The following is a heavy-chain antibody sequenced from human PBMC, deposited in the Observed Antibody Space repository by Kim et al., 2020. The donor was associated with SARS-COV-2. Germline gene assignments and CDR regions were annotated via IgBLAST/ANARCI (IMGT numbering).Heavy chain of an antibody. V-gene: IGHV3-30*04. D-gene: IGHD1-26*01. CDR3: VRGSVGATNYFEY. J-gene: IGHJ4*02. Sequence: GGSLRLSCAASGFTFSSYVMHWVRQAPGKGLEWVAVISEVGSKKYYSDSVKGRFTISRDNSKNTLYLQMNSLIAEDTAVYYCVRGSVGATNYFEYWGQGTLVTVSS. CDR1: GFTFSSYV. CDR2: ISEVGSKK.